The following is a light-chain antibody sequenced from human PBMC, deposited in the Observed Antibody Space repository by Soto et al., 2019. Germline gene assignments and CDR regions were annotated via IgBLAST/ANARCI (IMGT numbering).Light chain of an antibody. Sequence: EIVMTQSPATLSVSPGERATLSCRASQSVSSSYLAWYQQKPGQAPRLLIYDTSNRATGIPARFSGSGSGTDFTLTISRLEPEDFAVYYCHQRKSWPRTFGQGTKVDIK. CDR2: DTS. J-gene: IGKJ1*01. CDR1: QSVSSSY. CDR3: HQRKSWPRT. V-gene: IGKV3D-20*02.